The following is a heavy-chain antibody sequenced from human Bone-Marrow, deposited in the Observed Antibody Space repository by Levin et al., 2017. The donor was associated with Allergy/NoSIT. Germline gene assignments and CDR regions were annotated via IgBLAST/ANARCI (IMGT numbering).Heavy chain of an antibody. CDR2: IYPGDSET. J-gene: IGHJ5*02. CDR1: GYSFSSFW. CDR3: ARSGSPYNWFDT. V-gene: IGHV5-51*01. Sequence: KVSCQGSGYSFSSFWIGWVRQRPGKGLEWMGIIYPGDSETTYIPSFRGQVTISADKSISTAYLEWSSLKASDTAMYYCARSGSPYNWFDTWGQGTLVTVSS. D-gene: IGHD6-19*01.